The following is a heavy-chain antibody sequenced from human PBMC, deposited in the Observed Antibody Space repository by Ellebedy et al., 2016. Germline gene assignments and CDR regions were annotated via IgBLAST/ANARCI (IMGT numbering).Heavy chain of an antibody. V-gene: IGHV3-23*01. CDR3: AKLMTHLNSGYGGLGAFDI. J-gene: IGHJ3*02. CDR2: ISGSGGST. Sequence: GESLKISXVASGFSFSSYAMSWVRQAPGKGLEWVSAISGSGGSTYYADSVKGRFTISRDNSKNTLYLQMNSLRAEDTAVYYCAKLMTHLNSGYGGLGAFDIWGQGTMVTVSS. CDR1: GFSFSSYA. D-gene: IGHD5-12*01.